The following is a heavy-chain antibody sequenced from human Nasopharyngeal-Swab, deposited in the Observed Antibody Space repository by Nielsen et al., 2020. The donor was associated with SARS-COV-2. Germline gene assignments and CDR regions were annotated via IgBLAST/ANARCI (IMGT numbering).Heavy chain of an antibody. D-gene: IGHD3-22*01. V-gene: IGHV3-21*01. CDR2: ISSSSSYI. Sequence: VRQAPGKGLEWVSSISSSSSYIYYADSVKGRFTISRDNAKNSLYLQVNSLRAEDTAVYYCAREGAYYYDSSGYLPLDYWGQGTLVTVSS. J-gene: IGHJ4*02. CDR3: AREGAYYYDSSGYLPLDY.